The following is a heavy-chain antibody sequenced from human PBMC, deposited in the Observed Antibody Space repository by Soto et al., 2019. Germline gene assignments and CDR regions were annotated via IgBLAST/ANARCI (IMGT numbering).Heavy chain of an antibody. CDR2: ISYDGTNK. J-gene: IGHJ4*02. D-gene: IGHD7-27*01. Sequence: PGGSLRLSCAASGFSFSISPMHWVRQAPGKGPEWVALISYDGTNKFYADSVKGRFTISRDNSKSTLYLQVGSLRPEDAAVYYCARDPKTSGGQHWAFNYFDSWGQGTPVTVS. CDR3: ARDPKTSGGQHWAFNYFDS. CDR1: GFSFSISP. V-gene: IGHV3-30-3*01.